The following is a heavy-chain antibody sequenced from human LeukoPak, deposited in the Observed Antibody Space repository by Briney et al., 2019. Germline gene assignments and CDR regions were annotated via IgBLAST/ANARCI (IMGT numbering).Heavy chain of an antibody. CDR3: AKGGVLAGIYYYYGMDV. J-gene: IGHJ6*02. D-gene: IGHD2-8*01. Sequence: GYLILYCAASGFTFISYDMSWVRQAPGKGLEWVSASSGSCGSTYYADSVKGRFTISRDNSKNTLYLQMNSLRAEDTAVYYCAKGGVLAGIYYYYGMDVWGQGTTVTVSS. CDR2: SSGSCGST. CDR1: GFTFISYD. V-gene: IGHV3-23*01.